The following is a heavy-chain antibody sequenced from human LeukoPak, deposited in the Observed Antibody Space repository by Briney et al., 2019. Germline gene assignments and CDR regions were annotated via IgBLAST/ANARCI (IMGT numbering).Heavy chain of an antibody. V-gene: IGHV3-23*01. J-gene: IGHJ4*02. CDR1: GFSFINYA. D-gene: IGHD2-15*01. Sequence: GGSLRLSCAASGFSFINYAMSWVRQAPGEGLEWVSAIRGSGGSASYADSVQGRFTISRDNSENTLYLQMSSLRAEDTAVYYCAKDRECSGGACYRYFDYWGQGTLVTISS. CDR2: IRGSGGSA. CDR3: AKDRECSGGACYRYFDY.